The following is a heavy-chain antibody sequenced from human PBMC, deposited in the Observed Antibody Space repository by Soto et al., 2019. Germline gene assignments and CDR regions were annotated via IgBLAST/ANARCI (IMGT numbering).Heavy chain of an antibody. D-gene: IGHD3-9*01. CDR2: IWYDGSNK. CDR3: AREGYFDWLLNNFDY. V-gene: IGHV3-33*01. CDR1: GFTFSSYG. J-gene: IGHJ4*02. Sequence: QVQLVESGGGVVQPGRSLRLSCAASGFTFSSYGMHWVRQAPGKGLEWVAVIWYDGSNKYYADSVKGRFTISRHNSKNTLYLQMNSLRAEDTAVYYCAREGYFDWLLNNFDYWGQGTLFTVSS.